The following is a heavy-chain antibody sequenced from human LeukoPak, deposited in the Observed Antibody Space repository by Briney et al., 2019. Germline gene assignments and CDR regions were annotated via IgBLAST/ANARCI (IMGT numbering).Heavy chain of an antibody. CDR1: GGSISGTDLS. Sequence: KSSETLSLTCTVSGGSISGTDLSWGWLRQLPGKGLEWIGNIHSSGNSFCNPSLKSRVTISVDTSKNQFSLKLSSVTAADTAVYYCEKDSHLDVWGQGTTVIVSS. J-gene: IGHJ6*02. D-gene: IGHD2-15*01. V-gene: IGHV4-39*01. CDR3: EKDSHLDV. CDR2: IHSSGNS.